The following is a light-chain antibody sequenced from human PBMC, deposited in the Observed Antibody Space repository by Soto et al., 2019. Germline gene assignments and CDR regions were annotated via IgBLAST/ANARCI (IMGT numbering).Light chain of an antibody. CDR2: DVT. CDR3: NSYSTVPSPQWV. CDR1: SSDVGGYNY. J-gene: IGLJ3*02. Sequence: QSALTQPPSASGSPGQSVTISCTGTSSDVGGYNYVSWYQQHPGKAPKLIIYDVTKRPSGVPDRFSGSKSGNTASLTVSGLQAEDEADYCCNSYSTVPSPQWVFAGGTKLTVL. V-gene: IGLV2-8*01.